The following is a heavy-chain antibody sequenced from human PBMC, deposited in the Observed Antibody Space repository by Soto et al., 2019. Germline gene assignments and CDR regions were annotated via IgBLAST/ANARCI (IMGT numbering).Heavy chain of an antibody. CDR3: ARDHYYGSGSYYHGLGY. CDR2: INPNSGGT. V-gene: IGHV1-2*02. Sequence: ASVKVSCKASGYTFTGYYMHWVRQAPGQGLEWMGWINPNSGGTNYAQKFQGRVTMTRDTSISTAYMELSRPRSDDTAVYYCARDHYYGSGSYYHGLGYWGHGTLVTVSS. J-gene: IGHJ4*01. CDR1: GYTFTGYY. D-gene: IGHD3-10*01.